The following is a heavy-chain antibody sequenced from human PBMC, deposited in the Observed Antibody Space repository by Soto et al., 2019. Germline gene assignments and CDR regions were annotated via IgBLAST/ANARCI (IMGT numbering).Heavy chain of an antibody. J-gene: IGHJ6*02. CDR2: IIPIFGTT. V-gene: IGHV1-69*01. D-gene: IGHD5-18*01. CDR1: GGSFTYT. CDR3: ARLHSHGTFGMDV. Sequence: QMHLVQSGAEVKEPGSSVKVSCKASGGSFTYTLSWVRQAPEQGLEWMGGIIPIFGTTNYAQKFQGRLTITAAESTKTAYMELTNLRSDDTAVYYCARLHSHGTFGMDVWGQGTTVSVSS.